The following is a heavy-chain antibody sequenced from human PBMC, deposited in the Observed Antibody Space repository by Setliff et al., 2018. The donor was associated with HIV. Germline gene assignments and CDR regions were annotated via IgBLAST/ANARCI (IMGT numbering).Heavy chain of an antibody. CDR2: ISYDGSNK. CDR1: GFTFSSYA. CDR3: AKDLNPYGVDV. V-gene: IGHV3-30*09. Sequence: GGSLRLSCAASGFTFSSYAMHWVRQAPGKGLEWVAVISYDGSNKYYAESRKGRFAISRDNSKNTLYLQMNSLRAEDTAVYYCAKDLNPYGVDVWGQGTTVTVSS. J-gene: IGHJ6*02.